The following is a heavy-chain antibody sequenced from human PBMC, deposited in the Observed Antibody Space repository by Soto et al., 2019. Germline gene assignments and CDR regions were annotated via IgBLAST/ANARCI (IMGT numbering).Heavy chain of an antibody. Sequence: PGGSLRLSCAASGFTFSSYAMSWVRQAPGKGLEWVSVISIGGGHTFYSDSVKGRFTISRDDSKSTLYLQVNSLRAEDTAVYYCARDPDPRYCRSGSCLGHWGQGTLVTVSS. CDR3: ARDPDPRYCRSGSCLGH. D-gene: IGHD2-15*01. J-gene: IGHJ4*02. CDR2: ISIGGGHT. CDR1: GFTFSSYA. V-gene: IGHV3-23*01.